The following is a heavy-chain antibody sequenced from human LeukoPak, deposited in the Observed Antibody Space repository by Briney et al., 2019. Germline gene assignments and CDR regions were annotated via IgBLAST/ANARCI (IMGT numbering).Heavy chain of an antibody. D-gene: IGHD5-18*01. V-gene: IGHV3-30*02. CDR3: AKDNHGYTYGTIDY. CDR2: IRYDGGNK. Sequence: GGSLRLSCAASGFTFNTYGMHWVRQAPGKGLEWVAFIRYDGGNKYYADSVKGRFTISRDNSRNTLYLQMNSLRAEDTAVYYCAKDNHGYTYGTIDYWGQGTLVTVSS. CDR1: GFTFNTYG. J-gene: IGHJ4*02.